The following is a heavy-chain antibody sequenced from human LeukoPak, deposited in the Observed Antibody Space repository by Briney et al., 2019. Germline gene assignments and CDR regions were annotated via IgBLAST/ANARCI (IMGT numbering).Heavy chain of an antibody. Sequence: PGGSLRLSCAASGFTFSNYWIHWVRQAPGKGLVWVSRIDNAGSITTYADSVKGRFTISRDNSKNTLYLQMNSLRAEDTAVYYCARGTVRGVTTIDYWGQGTLVTVSS. CDR2: IDNAGSIT. V-gene: IGHV3-74*03. D-gene: IGHD5-18*01. CDR3: ARGTVRGVTTIDY. CDR1: GFTFSNYW. J-gene: IGHJ4*02.